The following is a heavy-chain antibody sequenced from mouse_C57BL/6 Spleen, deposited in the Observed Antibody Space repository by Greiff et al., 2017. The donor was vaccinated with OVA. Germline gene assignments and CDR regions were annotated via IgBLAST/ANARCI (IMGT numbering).Heavy chain of an antibody. J-gene: IGHJ1*03. CDR3: ARRIITTVVATYWYFDV. CDR2: IDPSDSET. CDR1: GYTFTSYW. V-gene: IGHV1-52*01. Sequence: QVQLQQPGAELVRPGSSVKLSCKASGYTFTSYWMHWVKQRPIQGLEWIGNIDPSDSETHYNQKFKDKATLTVDKSSSTAYMQLSSLTSEDSAVYYCARRIITTVVATYWYFDVWGTGTTVTVSS. D-gene: IGHD1-1*01.